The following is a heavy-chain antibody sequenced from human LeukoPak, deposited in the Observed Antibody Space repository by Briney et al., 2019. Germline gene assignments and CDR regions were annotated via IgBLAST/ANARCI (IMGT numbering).Heavy chain of an antibody. J-gene: IGHJ4*02. CDR3: AKHPSKYCSSTSCYFYY. CDR1: GFTFSSYA. D-gene: IGHD2-2*01. CDR2: ISGSGGST. V-gene: IGHV3-23*01. Sequence: PGGSLRLSCAASGFTFSSYAMSWVRQAPGKGLEWVSAISGSGGSTYYADSVKGRFTISRDNSKNTLYLQMNSLRAEDTAVYYCAKHPSKYCSSTSCYFYYWGQGTLVTVSS.